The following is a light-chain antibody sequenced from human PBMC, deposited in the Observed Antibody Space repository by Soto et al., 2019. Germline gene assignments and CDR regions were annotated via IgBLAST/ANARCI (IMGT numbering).Light chain of an antibody. V-gene: IGLV2-14*03. J-gene: IGLJ1*01. Sequence: QSALTQPASVSGSPGQSITISCTGTSSDIGHYDYVSWYQQHPGKAPKLMIYHVTYRPSGVSNRYSGSKSGNSASLTISGLKAYDEADYYCCSLTTSHTYVFGSGTKLTVL. CDR1: SSDIGHYDY. CDR2: HVT. CDR3: CSLTTSHTYV.